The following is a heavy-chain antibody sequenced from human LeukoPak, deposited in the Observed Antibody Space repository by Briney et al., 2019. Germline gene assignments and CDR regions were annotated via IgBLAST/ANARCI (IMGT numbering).Heavy chain of an antibody. D-gene: IGHD3-22*01. CDR2: INHSGST. CDR3: ARKGTMIWFFDY. CDR1: GGSFSGYY. V-gene: IGHV4-34*01. Sequence: SETLSLTCAVYGGSFSGYYWSWIRQPPGKGLEWIGEINHSGSTNYNPSLKGRVTISVDTSKNQFSLKLSSVTAADTAVYYCARKGTMIWFFDYWGQGTLVTVSS. J-gene: IGHJ4*02.